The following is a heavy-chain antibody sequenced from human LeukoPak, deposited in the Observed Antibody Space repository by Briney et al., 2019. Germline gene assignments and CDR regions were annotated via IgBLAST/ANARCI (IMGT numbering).Heavy chain of an antibody. D-gene: IGHD6-13*01. Sequence: SVKVSCKASGYTFSSYGISWVRQAPGQGLEWMGGIIPIFGTANYAQKFQGRVTITADESTSTAYMELSSLRSEDTAVYYCARDHGIAAAGAFDYWGQGTLVTVSS. J-gene: IGHJ4*02. CDR2: IIPIFGTA. CDR1: GYTFSSYG. CDR3: ARDHGIAAAGAFDY. V-gene: IGHV1-69*13.